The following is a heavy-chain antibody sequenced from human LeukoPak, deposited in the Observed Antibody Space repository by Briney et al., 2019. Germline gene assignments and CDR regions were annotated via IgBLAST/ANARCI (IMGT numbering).Heavy chain of an antibody. Sequence: SQTLSLTCAVSGGSISSGGYSWSWIRQPPGKGLEWIGYIYHSGSTYYNPSLKSRVTISVDRSKNQFSLKLSSVTAADTAVYYCARVFSSNGEAGYWGQGTLVTVSS. CDR1: GGSISSGGYS. CDR3: ARVFSSNGEAGY. J-gene: IGHJ4*02. CDR2: IYHSGST. V-gene: IGHV4-30-2*01. D-gene: IGHD2-8*01.